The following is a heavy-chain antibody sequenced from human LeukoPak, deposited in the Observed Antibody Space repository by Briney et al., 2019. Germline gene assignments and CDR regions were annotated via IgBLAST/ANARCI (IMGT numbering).Heavy chain of an antibody. D-gene: IGHD6-13*01. Sequence: ASVKVSCKASGYTFTSYYMHWVRQAPGQGLEWMGIINPSGGSTSYAQKFQGRVTMTRDTSTSTVYMEPSSLRSEDTAVYYCAREFPEAQQLYLRYYYYYMDVWGKGTTVTVSS. CDR3: AREFPEAQQLYLRYYYYYMDV. J-gene: IGHJ6*03. CDR2: INPSGGST. CDR1: GYTFTSYY. V-gene: IGHV1-46*01.